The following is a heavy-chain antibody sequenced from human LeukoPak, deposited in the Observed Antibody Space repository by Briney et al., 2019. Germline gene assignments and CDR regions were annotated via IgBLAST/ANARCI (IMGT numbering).Heavy chain of an antibody. J-gene: IGHJ1*01. V-gene: IGHV3-30-3*01. Sequence: GGSLRLSCAASGFTFSSYAMHWVRQAPGKGLEWVAVISYDGSNKYYADSVKGRFTISRDNSKNTLYLQMNSLRAEDTAVYYCAKAPAKNPYPPAAKGEYFQHWGQGTLVTVSS. D-gene: IGHD1-14*01. CDR1: GFTFSSYA. CDR2: ISYDGSNK. CDR3: AKAPAKNPYPPAAKGEYFQH.